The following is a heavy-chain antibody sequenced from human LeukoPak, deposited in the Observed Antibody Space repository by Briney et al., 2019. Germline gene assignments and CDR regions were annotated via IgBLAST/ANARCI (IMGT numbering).Heavy chain of an antibody. J-gene: IGHJ5*02. CDR2: IYYSGST. D-gene: IGHD4-11*01. CDR1: GGSISSYY. CDR3: ARVPLTTGEESWFDP. Sequence: PSETLSLTCTVSGGSISSYYWSWIRQPPGKGLEWIGYIYYSGSTNYNPFLKSRVTISVDTSKNQFSLKLSSVTAADTAVYYCARVPLTTGEESWFDPWGQGTLVTVSS. V-gene: IGHV4-59*01.